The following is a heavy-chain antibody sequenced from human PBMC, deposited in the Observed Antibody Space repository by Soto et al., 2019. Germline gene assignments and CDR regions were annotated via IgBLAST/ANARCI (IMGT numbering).Heavy chain of an antibody. CDR1: GFTFSSYA. CDR2: ISSNGGST. D-gene: IGHD2-21*02. J-gene: IGHJ4*02. Sequence: GGSLRLSCSASGFTFSSYAMHWVRQAPGKGLEYVSAISSNGGSTYYADSVKGRFTISRDNAKNTLYLQMSSLRAEDTAVYYCARGIGDSTFWYYFDYWGQGTLVTVSS. CDR3: ARGIGDSTFWYYFDY. V-gene: IGHV3-64D*08.